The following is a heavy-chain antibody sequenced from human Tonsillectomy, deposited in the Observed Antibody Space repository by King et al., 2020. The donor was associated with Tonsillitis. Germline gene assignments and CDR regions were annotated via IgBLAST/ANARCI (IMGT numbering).Heavy chain of an antibody. CDR1: GFTFNYAW. Sequence: VQLVESGGGLVKPGGSLRLSCAASGFTFNYAWMSWVRQAPGKGLEWVGQIKSKTDGETTDYAAPVKGRFTMSRDDSKNTLYLQMNSLKTEDTAVYYCSTDWSSTRCYGWACFDSWGQGSLVTVSS. V-gene: IGHV3-15*01. CDR3: STDWSSTRCYGWACFDS. D-gene: IGHD2-2*01. CDR2: IKSKTDGETT. J-gene: IGHJ5*01.